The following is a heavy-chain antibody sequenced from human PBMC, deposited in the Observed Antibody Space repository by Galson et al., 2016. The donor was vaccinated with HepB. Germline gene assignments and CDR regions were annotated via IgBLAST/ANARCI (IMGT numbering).Heavy chain of an antibody. V-gene: IGHV3-30*18. J-gene: IGHJ4*02. CDR1: GFTFSNYG. CDR3: AKDAHNGYFLNRLDY. Sequence: SLRLSCAASGFTFSNYGMQWVRQAPGQGLQWVALISYDGRTKFSADSVKGRFPISRDTSKNTLYLQMNSLKAEDTAVYHCAKDAHNGYFLNRLDYWGQGTLVTVSS. CDR2: ISYDGRTK. D-gene: IGHD2/OR15-2a*01.